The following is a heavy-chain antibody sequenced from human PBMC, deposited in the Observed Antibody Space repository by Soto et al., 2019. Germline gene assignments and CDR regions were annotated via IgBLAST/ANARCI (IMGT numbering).Heavy chain of an antibody. D-gene: IGHD3-3*01. CDR3: SRGPYDFWSGQDAFDI. CDR2: ISAYNGNT. CDR1: GYTFTSYG. J-gene: IGHJ3*02. Sequence: ASVKVSCKASGYTFTSYGISWVRQAPGQGLERMGWISAYNGNTNYAQKLKSRVTMTTDTSTSTAYKEQRSLRSDDTAVFYCSRGPYDFWSGQDAFDIWGQGTMVTVSS. V-gene: IGHV1-18*01.